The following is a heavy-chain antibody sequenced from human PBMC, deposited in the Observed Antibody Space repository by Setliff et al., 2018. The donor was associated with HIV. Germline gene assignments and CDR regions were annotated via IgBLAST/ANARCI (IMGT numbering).Heavy chain of an antibody. J-gene: IGHJ4*02. CDR2: IHAGSGDT. V-gene: IGHV1-3*01. Sequence: ASVKVSCKASGYTFTNNVIHWVRQAPGQRLEWMGWIHAGSGDTQYSQKFQGRVTVTRDTSASTVYMELSSLRSEDTAMYYCARDHPGIAYWGQGTMVTGLL. CDR1: GYTFTNNV. CDR3: ARDHPGIAY.